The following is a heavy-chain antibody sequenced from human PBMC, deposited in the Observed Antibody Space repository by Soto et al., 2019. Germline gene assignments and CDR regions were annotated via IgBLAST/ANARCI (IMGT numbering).Heavy chain of an antibody. J-gene: IGHJ4*02. CDR3: AREGYSYYFDY. Sequence: PGGSLRLSCAGSGFAFSGYWMHWVRQAPGKGLVWVSRLNTDESTINYADSVKGRFTVSRDNSKNTLYLQMNSLRAEDTAVYYCAREGYSYYFDYWGQGTLVTVSS. CDR1: GFAFSGYW. V-gene: IGHV3-74*01. D-gene: IGHD2-15*01. CDR2: LNTDESTI.